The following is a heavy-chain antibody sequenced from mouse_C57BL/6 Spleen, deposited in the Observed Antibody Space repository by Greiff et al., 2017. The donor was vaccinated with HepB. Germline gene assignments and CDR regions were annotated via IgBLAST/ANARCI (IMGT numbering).Heavy chain of an antibody. CDR1: GFSLTSYG. D-gene: IGHD1-1*01. CDR2: IWRGGST. Sequence: QVQLQQSGPGLVQPSQSLSITCTVSGFSLTSYGVHWVRQSPGKGLEWLGVIWRGGSTDYNAAFMSRLSITKDNSKSQVFFKMNSLQADDTAIYYCAKFDYDGSSYDWYFDVWGTGTTVTVSS. J-gene: IGHJ1*03. V-gene: IGHV2-5*01. CDR3: AKFDYDGSSYDWYFDV.